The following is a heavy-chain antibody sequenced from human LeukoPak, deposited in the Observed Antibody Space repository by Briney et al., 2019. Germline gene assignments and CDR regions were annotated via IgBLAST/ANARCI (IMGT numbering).Heavy chain of an antibody. Sequence: SQTLSLTCAISGDSVSSNSAAWNWIRQSPSRGLEWLGRTYYRSKWYNDYAVSVKSRITINPDTSKNQFSLQLNSVTPEDTAVYYCARIAVAGDLPVDYYYGMDVWGQGTTVTVSS. J-gene: IGHJ6*02. CDR3: ARIAVAGDLPVDYYYGMDV. V-gene: IGHV6-1*01. CDR2: TYYRSKWYN. D-gene: IGHD6-19*01. CDR1: GDSVSSNSAA.